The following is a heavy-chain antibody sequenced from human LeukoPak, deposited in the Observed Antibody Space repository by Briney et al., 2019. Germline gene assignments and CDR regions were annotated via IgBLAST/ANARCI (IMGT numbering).Heavy chain of an antibody. J-gene: IGHJ5*02. CDR3: ARSTALLWFGDP. D-gene: IGHD3-10*01. CDR2: IIPIFGTA. V-gene: IGHV1-69*05. CDR1: GGTFSSYA. Sequence: GSSVKVSCKASGGTFSSYAISWVRQAPGQGLEWTGGIIPIFGTANYAQKFQGRVTITTDESTSTAYMELSSLRSEDTAVYYCARSTALLWFGDPWGQGTLVTVSS.